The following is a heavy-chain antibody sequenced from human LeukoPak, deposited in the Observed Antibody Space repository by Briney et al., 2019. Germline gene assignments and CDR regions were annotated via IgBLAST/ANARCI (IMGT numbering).Heavy chain of an antibody. CDR3: ATKEPSTSGWSY. CDR1: GFTYNRDW. D-gene: IGHD6-19*01. CDR2: IKEDGSEK. Sequence: GGSLRLSCAASGFTYNRDWTAWVRQAPGKGLEWVANIKEDGSEKNYVDSVKGRFTISRDNAVNSVYLQMNDLRAEDTGVYYCATKEPSTSGWSYWGQGTLVTVSS. J-gene: IGHJ4*02. V-gene: IGHV3-7*01.